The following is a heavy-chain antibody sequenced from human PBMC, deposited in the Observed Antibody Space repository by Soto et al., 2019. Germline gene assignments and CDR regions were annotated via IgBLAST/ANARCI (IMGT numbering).Heavy chain of an antibody. CDR2: IYHSGST. D-gene: IGHD4-4*01. CDR3: AREYSVTTRALYYYYYGMDV. J-gene: IGHJ6*02. CDR1: GGSISSSNG. V-gene: IGHV4-4*02. Sequence: SETQSLTYAVSGGSISSSNGWSWVRQPPGKGLEWIGEIYHSGSTNYNPSLKSRVTISVDKSKNQFSLKLSSVTAADTAVYYCAREYSVTTRALYYYYYGMDVWGQGTTVTVSS.